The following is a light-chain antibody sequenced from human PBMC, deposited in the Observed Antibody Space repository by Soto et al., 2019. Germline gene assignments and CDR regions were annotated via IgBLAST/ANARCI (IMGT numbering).Light chain of an antibody. Sequence: QSALTQPRSVSGSPGQSVTISCTGTSSDVGGYNYVSWYQQHPGKAPKVMIYDVSERTSGVPDRFSGSKSGNTDSLTISGLQAEDGADYYGWSYAGSPRYVFGTGTKLTGL. CDR2: DVS. CDR1: SSDVGGYNY. CDR3: WSYAGSPRYV. V-gene: IGLV2-11*01. J-gene: IGLJ1*01.